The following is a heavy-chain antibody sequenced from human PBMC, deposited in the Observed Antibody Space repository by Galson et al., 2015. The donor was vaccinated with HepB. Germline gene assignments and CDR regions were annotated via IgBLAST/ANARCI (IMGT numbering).Heavy chain of an antibody. CDR1: GYTFTGYY. V-gene: IGHV1-2*02. Sequence: SVKVSCKASGYTFTGYYMHWVRQAPGQGLEWMGWINPNSGGTNYAQKFQGRVTMTRDTSISTAYMELSRLRSDDTAVYYCARDWSVRGGVNWFDPWGQGTLVTVSS. CDR2: INPNSGGT. J-gene: IGHJ5*02. D-gene: IGHD3-10*01. CDR3: ARDWSVRGGVNWFDP.